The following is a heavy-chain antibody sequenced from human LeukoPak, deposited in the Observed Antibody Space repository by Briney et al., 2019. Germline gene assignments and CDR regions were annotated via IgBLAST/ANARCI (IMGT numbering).Heavy chain of an antibody. D-gene: IGHD1-14*01. V-gene: IGHV3-53*01. CDR3: ARDLTELGGNYYYYYGMDV. Sequence: GGSLRLSCAASGFTVSSNYMSWVRQAPGKGLEWVSVIYSGGSTYYADSVKGRFTISRDNSKNTLYPQMNSLRAEDTAVYYCARDLTELGGNYYYYYGMDVWGKGTTVTVSS. CDR1: GFTVSSNY. CDR2: IYSGGST. J-gene: IGHJ6*04.